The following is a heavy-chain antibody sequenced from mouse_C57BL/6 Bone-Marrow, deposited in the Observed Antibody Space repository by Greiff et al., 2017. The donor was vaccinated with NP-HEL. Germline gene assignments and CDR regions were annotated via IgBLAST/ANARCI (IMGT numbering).Heavy chain of an antibody. CDR3: ARDQRAYYSNYGAMDY. CDR1: GFTFSDYY. CDR2: INYDGSST. J-gene: IGHJ4*01. V-gene: IGHV5-16*01. Sequence: EVQRVESEGGLVQPGSSMKLSCTASGFTFSDYYMAWVRQVPEKGLEWVANINYDGSSTYYLDSLKSRFIISRDNAKNILYLQMSSLKSEDTATYYCARDQRAYYSNYGAMDYWGQGTSVTVSS. D-gene: IGHD2-5*01.